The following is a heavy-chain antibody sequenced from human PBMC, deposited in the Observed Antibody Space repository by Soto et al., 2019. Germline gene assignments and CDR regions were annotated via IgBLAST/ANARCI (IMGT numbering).Heavy chain of an antibody. Sequence: GLVKGSWQGSGYNFTSLYIYWVRQAHGQGLEWVGRINPKMGDKKYSQKFQGRCTMTRDTSIITAYMEVISLRSDEPAFYYCATLKQAPGGIDYWAQGTLVTVSS. J-gene: IGHJ4*02. CDR2: INPKMGDK. CDR3: ATLKQAPGGIDY. CDR1: GYNFTSLY. D-gene: IGHD2-8*02. V-gene: IGHV1-2*06.